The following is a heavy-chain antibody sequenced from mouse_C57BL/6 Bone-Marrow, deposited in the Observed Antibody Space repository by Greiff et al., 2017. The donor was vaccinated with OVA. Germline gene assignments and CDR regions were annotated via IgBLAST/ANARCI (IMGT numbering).Heavy chain of an antibody. Sequence: VQLQQSGAELVRPGASVTLSCKASGYTFTDYEMHWVKQTPVHGLEWIGAIDPETGGTAYNQKFKGKAILTADKSSSTAYMELRSLTSEDSAVYYCTPTGDEYDEEAYWGQGTLVTVSA. CDR1: GYTFTDYE. CDR2: IDPETGGT. J-gene: IGHJ3*01. D-gene: IGHD2-4*01. CDR3: TPTGDEYDEEAY. V-gene: IGHV1-15*01.